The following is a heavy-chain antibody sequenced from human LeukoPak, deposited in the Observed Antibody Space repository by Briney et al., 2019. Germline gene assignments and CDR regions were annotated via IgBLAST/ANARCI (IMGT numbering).Heavy chain of an antibody. Sequence: SETLSLTCTVSGGSVSSGSYYWSWIRQPPGKVLEWFGYIYYSGSTNYNPSLKSRVTISVDTSKNQCSLKLSSVTAADTAVYYCARAAVVVAATAPGWVDPWGQGTLVTVSS. CDR2: IYYSGST. D-gene: IGHD2-15*01. CDR1: GGSVSSGSYY. V-gene: IGHV4-61*01. J-gene: IGHJ5*02. CDR3: ARAAVVVAATAPGWVDP.